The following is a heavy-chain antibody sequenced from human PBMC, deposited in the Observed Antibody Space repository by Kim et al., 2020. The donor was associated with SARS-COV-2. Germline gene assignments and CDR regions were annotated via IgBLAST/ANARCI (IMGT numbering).Heavy chain of an antibody. CDR3: ARYSDYCVSNSFARWFHP. V-gene: IGHV4-59*01. CDR2: IHYTGST. D-gene: IGHD2-21*01. J-gene: IGHJ5*02. Sequence: SETLSLTCTVSGGSLSSYYWSWVRQPPGKGLEWIGNIHYTGSTYYNHSLKSRVTISLDTSRNQLSLQLRSVTAAATATYYCARYSDYCVSNSFARWFHP. CDR1: GGSLSSYY.